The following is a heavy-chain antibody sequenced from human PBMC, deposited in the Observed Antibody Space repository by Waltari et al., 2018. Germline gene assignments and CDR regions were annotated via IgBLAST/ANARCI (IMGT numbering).Heavy chain of an antibody. Sequence: EVQLVESGGGLVQPGGSLRVSCAASGFTFSSYWMSWVRQAPGKGLEWVANIKQDGSEKYYVDSVKGRFTISRDNAKNSLYLQMNSLRAEDTAVYYCARYYDFWSGDAFDIWGQGTMVTVSS. CDR2: IKQDGSEK. D-gene: IGHD3-3*01. V-gene: IGHV3-7*01. CDR1: GFTFSSYW. J-gene: IGHJ3*02. CDR3: ARYYDFWSGDAFDI.